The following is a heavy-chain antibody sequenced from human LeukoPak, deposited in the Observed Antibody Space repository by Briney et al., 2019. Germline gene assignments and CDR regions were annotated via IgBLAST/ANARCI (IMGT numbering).Heavy chain of an antibody. J-gene: IGHJ4*02. CDR3: MRDFRGINNWNDRLDY. CDR1: GYSFVSYG. CDR2: ISAYNGKT. D-gene: IGHD1-20*01. Sequence: ASVNVSCKASGYSFVSYGINWVRQAPGQGREGMGWISAYNGKTDVAQKLRGRVTMTTDTSTSTADMELRGLRSDDTAVYYCMRDFRGINNWNDRLDYWGQGTLLTVSS. V-gene: IGHV1-18*01.